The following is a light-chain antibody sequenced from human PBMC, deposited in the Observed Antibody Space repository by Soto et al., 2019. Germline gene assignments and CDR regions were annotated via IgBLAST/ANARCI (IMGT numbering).Light chain of an antibody. V-gene: IGLV2-23*02. J-gene: IGLJ1*01. CDR3: CSYAGSSTLYV. Sequence: QSALTQPASVSGSPGQSITISCTGTSSDVGSYSLVSWYQQHPGKAPKLMIYEVFRWPSGVSNRFSGSKSGNTASLTISGLQAEDEADYYCCSYAGSSTLYVFGTGTKVTV. CDR2: EVF. CDR1: SSDVGSYSL.